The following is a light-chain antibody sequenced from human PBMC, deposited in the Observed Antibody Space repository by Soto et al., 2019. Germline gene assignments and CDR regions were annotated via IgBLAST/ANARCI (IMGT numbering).Light chain of an antibody. Sequence: QAVVTQPPSASGTPGQRVTISCSGSISNIGTNPVSWYQQLPGAAPKLLIFSNNQRPSGVSDRFSGSKSGISASLAISGLQSEDEADYFCAAWDDSVNGRGYVFGTGTKLTVL. CDR3: AAWDDSVNGRGYV. V-gene: IGLV1-44*01. CDR2: SNN. J-gene: IGLJ1*01. CDR1: ISNIGTNP.